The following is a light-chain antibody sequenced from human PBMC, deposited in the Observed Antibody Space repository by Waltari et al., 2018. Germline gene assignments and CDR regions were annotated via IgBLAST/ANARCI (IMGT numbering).Light chain of an antibody. CDR1: QSVGSNY. Sequence: EFVLTQSPGTLSLSPGERATLSCRASQSVGSNYLVWYQQKPGQAPRLLIYGASSRATGIPDRFTGSGSGTDFTLTISRLEPEDFAVYYCQQYGTSSSFGQGTRLEIK. CDR3: QQYGTSSS. V-gene: IGKV3-20*01. J-gene: IGKJ5*01. CDR2: GAS.